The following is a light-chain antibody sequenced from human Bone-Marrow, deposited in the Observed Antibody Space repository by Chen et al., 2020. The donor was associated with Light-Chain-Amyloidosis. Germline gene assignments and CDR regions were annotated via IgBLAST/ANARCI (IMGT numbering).Light chain of an antibody. CDR3: QSADSSGTYEVI. V-gene: IGLV3-25*03. Sequence: SYELTQPPSVSVSPGQTARITCSGDDLPTKYAYWYQQKPGQAPVLVIHRDTERPSGISARFYGSSSGTTATLTISGVQPEDEADYHCQSADSSGTYEVIFGGGTKLTVL. CDR1: DLPTKY. CDR2: RDT. J-gene: IGLJ2*01.